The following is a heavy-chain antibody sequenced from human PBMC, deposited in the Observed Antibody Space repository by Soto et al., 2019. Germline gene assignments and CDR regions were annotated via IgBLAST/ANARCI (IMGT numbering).Heavy chain of an antibody. J-gene: IGHJ4*02. D-gene: IGHD4-17*01. V-gene: IGHV1-46*01. CDR1: GYTFISYY. Sequence: ASVKGTCKASGYTFISYYIHWVRQAPGQGLEWMGIINPTGGSTTYAQKFQGRVTMTRDTSSSTVYMELSSLRSEDTAVYYCARRYGIDYWGQETLVTVSA. CDR2: INPTGGST. CDR3: ARRYGIDY.